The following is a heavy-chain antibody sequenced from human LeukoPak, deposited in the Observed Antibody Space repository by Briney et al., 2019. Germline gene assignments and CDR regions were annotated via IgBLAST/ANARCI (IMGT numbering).Heavy chain of an antibody. CDR2: IIPIFGTA. Sequence: APVKVSCKASGGTFSSYAISWVRQAPGQGLEWMGGIIPIFGTANYAQKFQGRVTITADESTSTAYMELSSLRSEDTAVYYCARERGDLAHDAGDYWAQGTLVTVSS. V-gene: IGHV1-69*13. CDR3: ARERGDLAHDAGDY. CDR1: GGTFSSYA. J-gene: IGHJ4*02. D-gene: IGHD5-24*01.